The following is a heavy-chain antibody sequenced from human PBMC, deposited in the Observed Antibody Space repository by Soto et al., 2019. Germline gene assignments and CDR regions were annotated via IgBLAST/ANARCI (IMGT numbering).Heavy chain of an antibody. Sequence: PSETLSLTCTVSGGSISSSSYYWGWIRQPPGKGLEWIGSIYYSGSTYYNPSLKSRVTISVDTSKNQFSLKLSSVTAADTAVYYCARRYYDFWSGYYTGRYFDYWGQGTLVTVSS. J-gene: IGHJ4*02. CDR1: GGSISSSSYY. CDR2: IYYSGST. D-gene: IGHD3-3*01. CDR3: ARRYYDFWSGYYTGRYFDY. V-gene: IGHV4-39*01.